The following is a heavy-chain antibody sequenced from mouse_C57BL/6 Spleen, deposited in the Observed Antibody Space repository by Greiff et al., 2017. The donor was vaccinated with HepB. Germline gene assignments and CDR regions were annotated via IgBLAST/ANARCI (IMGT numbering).Heavy chain of an antibody. J-gene: IGHJ2*01. CDR1: GYAFSSSW. V-gene: IGHV1-82*01. CDR3: ARNYYYGSGGDY. Sequence: QVQLQHPGAELVRPGSSVKLSCKASGYAFSSSWMNWVKQRPGKGLEWIGRIYPGDGDTNYNGKFKGKATLTADKSSSTAYMQLSSLTSEDSAVYFCARNYYYGSGGDYWGQGTTLTVSS. CDR2: IYPGDGDT. D-gene: IGHD1-1*01.